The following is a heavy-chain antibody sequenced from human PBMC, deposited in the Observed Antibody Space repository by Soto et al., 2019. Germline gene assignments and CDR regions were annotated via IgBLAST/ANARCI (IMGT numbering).Heavy chain of an antibody. CDR1: GVSISENY. D-gene: IGHD6-13*01. V-gene: IGHV4-59*01. CDR2: VHFSGST. Sequence: QVRLQESGPGLVKPSQTLSLTCDVSGVSISENYWSWIRQAPGKGLEWVGYVHFSGSTTYNPSLAPRLXXXFXXSKSQVYLQLTSVTAADTAVYYCARFGAAAAHDDNWGRGVLVTVSS. CDR3: ARFGAAAAHDDN. J-gene: IGHJ4*01.